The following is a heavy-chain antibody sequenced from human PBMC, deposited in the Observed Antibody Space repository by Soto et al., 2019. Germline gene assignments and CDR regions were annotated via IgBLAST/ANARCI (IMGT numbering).Heavy chain of an antibody. D-gene: IGHD3-3*02. CDR1: GYTFSGYY. Sequence: QVQLVQSGAEVKKPGALVKVSCKASGYTFSGYYMHWVRQAPGQGLEWMGWINTLSGDTSFPQKFQGRLAMTRDTSIDTAFMEVSRLTSDDTAIYYCARSLLKVILPLGYWGQGTLVSVSS. CDR2: INTLSGDT. V-gene: IGHV1-2*02. J-gene: IGHJ4*02. CDR3: ARSLLKVILPLGY.